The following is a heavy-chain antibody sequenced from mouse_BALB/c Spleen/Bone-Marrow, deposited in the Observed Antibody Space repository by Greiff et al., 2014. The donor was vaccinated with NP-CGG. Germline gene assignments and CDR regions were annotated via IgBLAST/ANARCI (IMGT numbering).Heavy chain of an antibody. CDR2: IDPANGNT. J-gene: IGHJ3*01. D-gene: IGHD2-2*01. Sequence: VQLQESGPELVKPGASVKLSCTASGFTFTDYYMHWVKQRHGQSLEWIGRIDPANGNTDYDPKFKGKATITADTSSNTAYLQLSSLTSEDTAVYYCARMGDGDDAWCAYWGQGTLLTVSA. CDR1: GFTFTDYY. CDR3: ARMGDGDDAWCAY. V-gene: IGHV14-3*02.